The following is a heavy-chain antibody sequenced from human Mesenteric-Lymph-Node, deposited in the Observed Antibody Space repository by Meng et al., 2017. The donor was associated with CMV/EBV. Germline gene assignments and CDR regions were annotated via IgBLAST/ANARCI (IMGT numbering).Heavy chain of an antibody. V-gene: IGHV5-51*01. D-gene: IGHD3-10*02. J-gene: IGHJ4*02. Sequence: GGSLRLSCKGSGYSFTSYWIGWVRQMPGKGLEWMGIIYPGDSDTRYSPSFQGQVTISADKSISTAYLQWSSLKASDTAIYYCCSGSYSSFDYWGQGTLVTVSS. CDR1: GYSFTSYW. CDR3: CSGSYSSFDY. CDR2: IYPGDSDT.